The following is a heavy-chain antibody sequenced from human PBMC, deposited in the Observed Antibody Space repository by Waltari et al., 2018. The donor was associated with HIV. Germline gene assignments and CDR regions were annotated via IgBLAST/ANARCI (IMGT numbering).Heavy chain of an antibody. CDR1: GGSFSGYY. D-gene: IGHD2-2*01. V-gene: IGHV4-34*01. CDR3: ASARRYCSSTSCYAGRANWFDP. J-gene: IGHJ5*02. CDR2: INHSGST. Sequence: QVQLQQWGAGLLKPSETLSLTCAVYGGSFSGYYWSWIRQPPGKGLEWIGEINHSGSTNSNPSLKSRVTISVDTSKNQFSLKLSSVTAADTAVYYCASARRYCSSTSCYAGRANWFDPWGQGTLVTVSS.